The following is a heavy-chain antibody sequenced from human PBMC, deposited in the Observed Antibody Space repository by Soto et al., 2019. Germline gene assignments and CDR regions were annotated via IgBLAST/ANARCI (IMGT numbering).Heavy chain of an antibody. CDR1: GYTFSSYS. CDR3: ARDNGYFDL. J-gene: IGHJ4*02. V-gene: IGHV1-18*04. Sequence: QFQMVQSGAEVKQPGASVKISCKTSGYTFSSYSINWVRQAPGQGLEWMAWISTYSGNTHYAERVQGRVTVTLDKSARTAFMEMWGLTSDDTAVYFCARDNGYFDLWGQETLVTVSP. CDR2: ISTYSGNT.